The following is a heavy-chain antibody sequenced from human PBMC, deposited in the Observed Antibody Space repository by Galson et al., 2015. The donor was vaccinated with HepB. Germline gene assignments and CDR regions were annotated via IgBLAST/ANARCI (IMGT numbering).Heavy chain of an antibody. V-gene: IGHV1-2*02. D-gene: IGHD5-12*01. CDR3: VKDLGGYAYYFDY. J-gene: IGHJ4*02. CDR2: INPNSGGT. Sequence: SVKVSCKASGYTFTGYYMHWVRQAPGQGLEWMGWINPNSGGTNYAQKFQGRVTMTRDTSISTAYMELSRLRSDDTAVYYCVKDLGGYAYYFDYWGQGTLVTVSS. CDR1: GYTFTGYY.